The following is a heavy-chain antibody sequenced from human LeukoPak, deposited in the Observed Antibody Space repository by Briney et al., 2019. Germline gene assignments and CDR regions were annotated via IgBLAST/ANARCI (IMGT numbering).Heavy chain of an antibody. Sequence: SQTLSLTCTVSGVSLSSGGYYWSWIRHLPGKGLEWIGYIYYSGNSYSNPSLKNRLTISVATSKNQFSLKVNSVTAADTAVYYCARAQSGLQFFDFWGQGTLVTVSS. D-gene: IGHD3-10*01. CDR3: ARAQSGLQFFDF. CDR2: IYYSGNS. CDR1: GVSLSSGGYY. J-gene: IGHJ4*02. V-gene: IGHV4-31*03.